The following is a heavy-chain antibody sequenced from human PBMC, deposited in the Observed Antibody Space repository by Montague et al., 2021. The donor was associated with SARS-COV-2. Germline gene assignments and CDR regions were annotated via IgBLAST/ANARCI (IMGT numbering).Heavy chain of an antibody. CDR3: ARQDAWAYCGDECYRGWFDS. Sequence: SETLSLTCTVSFGSISTYYWSWIRQPPGKGLEWIGFIFYNGSTKXNPSLKRRVSISLDTSKNQFSLKLRSVTAADTAVYYCARQDAWAYCGDECYRGWFDSWGQGTLVTVSS. V-gene: IGHV4-59*01. CDR1: FGSISTYY. J-gene: IGHJ5*01. CDR2: IFYNGST. D-gene: IGHD2-21*01.